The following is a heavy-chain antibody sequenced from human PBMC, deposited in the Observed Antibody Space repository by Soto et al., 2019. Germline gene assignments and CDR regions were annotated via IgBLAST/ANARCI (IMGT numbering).Heavy chain of an antibody. CDR1: GFTFSNYW. Sequence: GGSLRLSCAASGFTFSNYWMHLVRQAPGKGLVWVSRISSDGSYTSDADSVKGRFTISRDNAKNTLYLQMNSLRAEDTAVYYCARDFSGDFDYWGQGTLVTVSS. J-gene: IGHJ4*02. CDR3: ARDFSGDFDY. D-gene: IGHD3-3*01. CDR2: ISSDGSYT. V-gene: IGHV3-74*01.